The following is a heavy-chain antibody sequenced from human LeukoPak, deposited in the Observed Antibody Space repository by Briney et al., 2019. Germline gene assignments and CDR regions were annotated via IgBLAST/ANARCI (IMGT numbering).Heavy chain of an antibody. CDR1: GGSFSGYY. V-gene: IGHV4-34*01. Sequence: PSETLSLTCAVYGGSFSGYYWTWIRQPPGKGLEWIGEINYSGSSNYNPSLKSRVTISVDTSKNQFSLKLTSVTAADTAVYYCARDPVAAGVMDVWGQGTTVTVPS. CDR2: INYSGSS. J-gene: IGHJ6*02. D-gene: IGHD3-10*01. CDR3: ARDPVAAGVMDV.